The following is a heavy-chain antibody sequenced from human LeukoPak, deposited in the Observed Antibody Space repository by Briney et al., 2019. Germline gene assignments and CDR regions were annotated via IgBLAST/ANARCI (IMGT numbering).Heavy chain of an antibody. CDR3: WKSPKGGVGHGDHFCY. D-gene: IGHD4-17*01. CDR2: INPNSGGT. V-gene: IGHV1-2*02. J-gene: IGHJ4*02. Sequence: ASVKVSCKASGYTFTVYYMHWVRQAPGQGLEWMGWINPNSGGTNYAQNFQGRVTMTRDTSINTAYMELRSLRYDDTAVYYCWKSPKGGVGHGDHFCYWGQGTLVTVSS. CDR1: GYTFTVYY.